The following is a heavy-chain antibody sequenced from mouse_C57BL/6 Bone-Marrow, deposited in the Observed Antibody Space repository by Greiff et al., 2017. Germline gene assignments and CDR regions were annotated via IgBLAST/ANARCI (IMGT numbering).Heavy chain of an antibody. CDR3: ARRSYRYFDV. J-gene: IGHJ1*03. Sequence: VQGVESGAELARPGASVKLSCKASGYTFTSYGISWVKQRTGQGLEWIGEIYPRSGNTYYNEKFKGKATLTADKSSSTAYMELRSLTSEDSAVYFCARRSYRYFDVWGTGTTVTVSS. CDR1: GYTFTSYG. V-gene: IGHV1-81*01. CDR2: IYPRSGNT.